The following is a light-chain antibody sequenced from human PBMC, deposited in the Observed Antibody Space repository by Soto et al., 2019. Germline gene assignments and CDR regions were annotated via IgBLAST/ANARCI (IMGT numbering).Light chain of an antibody. CDR2: AAS. CDR1: QSITTH. CDR3: QQSYSTPTPPT. J-gene: IGKJ2*01. V-gene: IGKV1-39*01. Sequence: DIRMTQSPSSLSASVGDRVTMTCRASQSITTHVNWYQQKPGKAPKLLIYAASILQSGVPSRFSGSGSGTDFTLTISSLQPEDVASYCCQQSYSTPTPPTFGQGTKVEIK.